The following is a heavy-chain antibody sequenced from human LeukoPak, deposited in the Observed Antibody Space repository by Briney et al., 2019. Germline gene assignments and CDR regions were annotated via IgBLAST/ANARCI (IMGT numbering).Heavy chain of an antibody. CDR2: IYHSGAT. CDR3: ASSYDSRGYLFQR. Sequence: TLSLTCAVSGGSISSGGYSWSWIRQPPGKGLEWIGYIYHSGATYYNPSLKSRVTISVDRSKNQFSLKLSSVTAADTAVYYCASSYDSRGYLFQRWGQGTLVTVSS. CDR1: GGSISSGGYS. J-gene: IGHJ1*01. V-gene: IGHV4-30-2*01. D-gene: IGHD3-22*01.